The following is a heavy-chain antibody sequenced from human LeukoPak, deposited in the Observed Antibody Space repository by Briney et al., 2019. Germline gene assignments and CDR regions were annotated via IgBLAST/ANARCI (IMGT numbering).Heavy chain of an antibody. CDR1: GGSITSGSYY. V-gene: IGHV4-39*07. D-gene: IGHD3-10*01. CDR2: IYQRGTT. J-gene: IGHJ3*02. CDR3: ARFMVRGVPGAFDI. Sequence: SETLSLTCTISGGSITSGSYYWGWVRQSPGTGLEWIGSIYQRGTTYYNPSLKSRVTISVDTSKNQFSLKLSSVTAADTAVYYCARFMVRGVPGAFDIWGQGTMVTVSS.